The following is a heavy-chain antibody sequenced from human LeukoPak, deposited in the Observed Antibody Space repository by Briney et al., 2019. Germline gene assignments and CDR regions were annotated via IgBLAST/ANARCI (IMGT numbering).Heavy chain of an antibody. V-gene: IGHV3-74*01. Sequence: GSLSLSCAASGFTFNNYWMHWVRQVPGKGLVWVSRIVGDGSTTAYADSVKGRFTISRDNAKNTLYLQMNSLRVQDTGVYYCAREGNKYGYAVGHDYWGQGSLVTVSS. CDR3: AREGNKYGYAVGHDY. CDR1: GFTFNNYW. D-gene: IGHD5-18*01. J-gene: IGHJ4*02. CDR2: IVGDGSTT.